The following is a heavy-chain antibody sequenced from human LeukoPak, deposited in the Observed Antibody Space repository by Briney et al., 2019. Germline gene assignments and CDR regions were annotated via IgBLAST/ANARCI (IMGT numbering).Heavy chain of an antibody. J-gene: IGHJ5*02. D-gene: IGHD2-2*01. CDR3: PRVPIVLVPPSTGWFDP. Sequence: SETLSLTCTVSGDSIGSHDWSWIRQPPGKGLGWIGSISSTGTTNYNPSLKSRVSFSVDSSKNQFSLRLTSVTAADTAVYYCPRVPIVLVPPSTGWFDPWGQGTLVTVSS. CDR1: GDSIGSHD. CDR2: ISSTGTT. V-gene: IGHV4-59*11.